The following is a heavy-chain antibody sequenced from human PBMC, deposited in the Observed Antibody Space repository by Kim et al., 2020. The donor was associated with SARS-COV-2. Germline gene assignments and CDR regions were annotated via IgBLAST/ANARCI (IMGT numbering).Heavy chain of an antibody. Sequence: SETLSLTCTVSGGSISSYYWSWIRQPPGKGLEWIGYIYYSGSTNYNPSLKSRVTISVDTSKNQFSLKLSSVTAADTAVYYCARESRSTSCYFCNWFDPWGQGTLVTVSS. D-gene: IGHD2-2*01. V-gene: IGHV4-59*01. CDR2: IYYSGST. CDR1: GGSISSYY. J-gene: IGHJ5*02. CDR3: ARESRSTSCYFCNWFDP.